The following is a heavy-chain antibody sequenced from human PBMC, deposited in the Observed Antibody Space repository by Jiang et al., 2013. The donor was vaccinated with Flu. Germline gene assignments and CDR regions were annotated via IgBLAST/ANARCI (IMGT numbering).Heavy chain of an antibody. CDR3: ASLYYYGSGSFGEGPNDY. V-gene: IGHV1-69*06. Sequence: GAEVKKPGSSVKVSCKASGGTFSSYAISWVRQAPGQGLEWMGGIIPIFGTANYAQKFQGRVTITADKSTSTAYMELSSLRSEDTAVYYCASLYYYGSGSFGEGPNDYWGQGTLVTVSS. CDR2: IIPIFGTA. J-gene: IGHJ4*02. CDR1: GGTFSSYA. D-gene: IGHD3-10*01.